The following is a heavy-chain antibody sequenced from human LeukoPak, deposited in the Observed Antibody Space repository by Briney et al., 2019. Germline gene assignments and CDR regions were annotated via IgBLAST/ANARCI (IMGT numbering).Heavy chain of an antibody. CDR2: MSNSGGS. J-gene: IGHJ3*02. CDR1: YDSVSNYY. D-gene: IGHD3-10*01. V-gene: IGHV4-59*02. CDR3: ARGRRIIMVRAEGGGFDI. Sequence: SETLSLTCTVSYDSVSNYYWSWIRQTPEKGLEWIGYMSNSGGSDYGPSLKSRVAMSVDMSKNQFSLKMSYVTAADTGVYYCARGRRIIMVRAEGGGFDIWGQGTVVTVSS.